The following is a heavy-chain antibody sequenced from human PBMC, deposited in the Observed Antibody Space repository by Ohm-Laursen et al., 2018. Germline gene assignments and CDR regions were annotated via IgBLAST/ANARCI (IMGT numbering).Heavy chain of an antibody. V-gene: IGHV3-30*18. Sequence: SSLRLSCSASGFTFSSYGMHWVRQAPGKGLEWVAVISYDGSNKYYADSVKGRFTISRDNSKNTLYLQMNSLRAEDTAVYYCAKDRERLFDYWGQGTLVTVSS. CDR1: GFTFSSYG. CDR2: ISYDGSNK. CDR3: AKDRERLFDY. D-gene: IGHD1-26*01. J-gene: IGHJ4*02.